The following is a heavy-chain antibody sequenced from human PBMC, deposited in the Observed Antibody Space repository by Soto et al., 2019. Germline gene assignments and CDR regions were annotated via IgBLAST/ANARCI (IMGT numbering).Heavy chain of an antibody. V-gene: IGHV3-30-3*01. D-gene: IGHD2-2*01. J-gene: IGHJ4*02. CDR1: GFTFSSYA. Sequence: QVQLVESGGGVVQPVRSLRLSCAASGFTFSSYAMHWVRQAPGKGLEWVAVISYDGSNKYYADSVKGRFTISRDNSKNTLYLQMNSLRAEDTAVYYCARSYCSSTSCPIDYWGQGTLVTVSS. CDR3: ARSYCSSTSCPIDY. CDR2: ISYDGSNK.